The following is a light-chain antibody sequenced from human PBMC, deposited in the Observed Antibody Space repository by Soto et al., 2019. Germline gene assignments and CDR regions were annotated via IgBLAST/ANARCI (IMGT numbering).Light chain of an antibody. J-gene: IGKJ4*02. CDR3: QKYNSAPLT. Sequence: DIQMTQSPSTLSVSVGDRATLTCRASQSVSSWLAWYQQKPGKAPKLLIYKASSIESGIPSRFSGSGSGTEFTLTISSLQPDDFAAYYCQKYNSAPLTFGGGTKVDIK. CDR2: KAS. CDR1: QSVSSW. V-gene: IGKV1-5*03.